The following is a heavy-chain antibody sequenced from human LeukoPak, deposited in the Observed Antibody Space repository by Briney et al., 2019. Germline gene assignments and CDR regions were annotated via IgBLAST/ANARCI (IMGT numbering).Heavy chain of an antibody. CDR1: GFTFSSYA. V-gene: IGHV3-30-3*01. CDR2: ISYDGSNK. D-gene: IGHD6-13*01. CDR3: ARDRAAAGMGNFDY. Sequence: GGSLRLSCAASGFTFSSYAMHWVRQAPGKGLEWVAVISYDGSNKYYADSVKGRFTISRDNSKNTLYLQTNSLRAEDTAVYYCARDRAAAGMGNFDYWGQGTLVTVSS. J-gene: IGHJ4*02.